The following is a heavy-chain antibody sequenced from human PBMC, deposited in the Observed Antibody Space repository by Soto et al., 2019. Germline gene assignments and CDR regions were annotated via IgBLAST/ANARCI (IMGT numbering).Heavy chain of an antibody. D-gene: IGHD6-6*01. CDR3: AKDWDYTRIAARALRPYYFDY. J-gene: IGHJ4*02. V-gene: IGHV3-23*01. CDR1: GFTFSSYA. Sequence: EVQLLESGGGLVQPGGSLRLSCAASGFTFSSYAMSWVRQAPGKGLEWVSAISGSGGSTYYADSVKGRFTISRDNSKNTLYLQRNSLRAEDTAVYYCAKDWDYTRIAARALRPYYFDYWGQGTLVTVSS. CDR2: ISGSGGST.